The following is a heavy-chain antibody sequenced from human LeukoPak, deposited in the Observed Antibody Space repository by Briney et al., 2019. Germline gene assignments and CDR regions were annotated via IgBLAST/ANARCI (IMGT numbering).Heavy chain of an antibody. CDR1: GYSISSGYY. V-gene: IGHV4-38-2*02. Sequence: PSETLSLTCTVSGYSISSGYYWGWIRQPPGKGLEWIGEINHSGSTNYNPSLKSRVTISVDTSKNQFSLKLSSVTAADTAVYYCARDSSTGIAAAGSFDPWGQGTLVTVSS. D-gene: IGHD6-13*01. J-gene: IGHJ5*02. CDR2: INHSGST. CDR3: ARDSSTGIAAAGSFDP.